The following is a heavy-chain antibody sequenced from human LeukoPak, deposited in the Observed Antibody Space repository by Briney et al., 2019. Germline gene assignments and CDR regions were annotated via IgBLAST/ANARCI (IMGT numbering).Heavy chain of an antibody. Sequence: SETLSLTCAVYGGSFSGYYWSWIRQPPGKGLEWIGEINHSGSTNYNPSLKSRVTISVDTSKNEFSLKLSSVTAADTAVYYCARAYHSSWYLNWFDPWGQGTLVTVSS. CDR3: ARAYHSSWYLNWFDP. CDR1: GGSFSGYY. J-gene: IGHJ5*02. D-gene: IGHD6-13*01. V-gene: IGHV4-34*01. CDR2: INHSGST.